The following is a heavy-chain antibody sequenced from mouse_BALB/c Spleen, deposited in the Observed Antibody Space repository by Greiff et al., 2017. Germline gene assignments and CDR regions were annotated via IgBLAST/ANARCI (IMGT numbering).Heavy chain of an antibody. CDR3: AKSDAMDY. CDR2: ISSGSSTI. J-gene: IGHJ4*01. Sequence: EVQGVESGGGLVQPGGSRKLSCAASGFTFSSFGMNWVRQAPEKGLEWVAYISSGSSTIYYADTVKGRFTISRDNPKHTLFLQMTSLRSEDTTMYYCAKSDAMDYWGQGTSVTVSA. V-gene: IGHV5-17*02. CDR1: GFTFSSFG.